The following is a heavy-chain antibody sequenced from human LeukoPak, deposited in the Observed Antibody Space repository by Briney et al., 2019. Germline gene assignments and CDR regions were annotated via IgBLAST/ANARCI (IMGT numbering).Heavy chain of an antibody. D-gene: IGHD5/OR15-5a*01. CDR2: ISSSGTT. J-gene: IGHJ4*02. Sequence: PGGSLRLSCAASGFTFSDYYMSWIRQAPGKGLEWVSYISSSGTTYYADSVKGRFTISRDNAKNSLYLQMNRLRAEDTAVYFCAVSFDFWGQGTLVTVSS. V-gene: IGHV3-11*04. CDR1: GFTFSDYY. CDR3: AVSFDF.